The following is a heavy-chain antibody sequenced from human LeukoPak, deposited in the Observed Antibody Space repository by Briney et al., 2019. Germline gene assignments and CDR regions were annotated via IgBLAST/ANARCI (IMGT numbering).Heavy chain of an antibody. J-gene: IGHJ6*02. CDR3: ASLWLGYCSSTSCSNYGMDV. CDR1: GRTFSSYA. V-gene: IGHV1-69*04. Sequence: ASVKVFCKASGRTFSSYAISWVRQAPGQGLEWMGRIIPILGIANYAQKFQGRVTITADKSTSTAYMELSSLRSEDTAVYYCASLWLGYCSSTSCSNYGMDVWGQGTTVTVSS. D-gene: IGHD2-2*01. CDR2: IIPILGIA.